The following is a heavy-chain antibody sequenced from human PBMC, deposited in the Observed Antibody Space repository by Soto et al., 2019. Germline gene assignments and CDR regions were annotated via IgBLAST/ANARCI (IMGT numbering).Heavy chain of an antibody. D-gene: IGHD3-10*01. CDR1: GFTFSSYA. CDR3: AKAPGGAYYYGMDV. J-gene: IGHJ6*02. V-gene: IGHV3-23*01. Sequence: PGGSLRLSCAASGFTFSSYAMSWVRQAPGKGLEWVSAISGSGGSTYYADSVKGRFTISRDNSKNTLYQQMNSLRAEDTSVYYCAKAPGGAYYYGMDVWGQGTTVTVSS. CDR2: ISGSGGST.